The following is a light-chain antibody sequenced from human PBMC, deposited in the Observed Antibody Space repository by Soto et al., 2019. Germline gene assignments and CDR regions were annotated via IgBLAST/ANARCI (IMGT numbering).Light chain of an antibody. CDR2: GIS. Sequence: EIVLTQPPGTLSLSPGERATLSCRASQSVSYYLAWYQQKPDQAPRLLIYGISTRATDIPARFSGSGSGTEFTLTISSLQSEDFAVYYCQQYNNWPLTFGGGTKVDIK. CDR1: QSVSYY. J-gene: IGKJ4*01. V-gene: IGKV3-15*01. CDR3: QQYNNWPLT.